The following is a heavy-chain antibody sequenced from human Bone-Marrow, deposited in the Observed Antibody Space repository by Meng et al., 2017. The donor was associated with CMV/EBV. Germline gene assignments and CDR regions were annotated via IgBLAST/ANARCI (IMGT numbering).Heavy chain of an antibody. J-gene: IGHJ4*02. CDR2: INPNSGGT. D-gene: IGHD1-20*01. CDR1: GYTFTGYY. V-gene: IGHV1-2*02. CDR3: ARDWVTGTPRDFAY. Sequence: ASVKVSCKASGYTFTGYYMHWVRQAPGQGLEWMGWINPNSGGTNYAQKFQGRVTMTRDTSISTAYMELSRLRSDDTAVYYCARDWVTGTPRDFAYWGQGKLVTVSS.